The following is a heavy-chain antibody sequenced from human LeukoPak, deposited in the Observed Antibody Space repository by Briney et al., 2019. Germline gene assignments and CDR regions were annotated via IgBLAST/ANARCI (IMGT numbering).Heavy chain of an antibody. CDR2: IWYDGGNP. CDR1: GFSFSSYG. Sequence: PGGSLRLSCAGSGFSFSSYGMHWVRQAPGKGLEWLGYIWYDGGNPDYVDPVKGRFTISRDNSKNTVYLQMNSLRAEDTAVYYCARYTYYYGSGNDVDYWGQGTLVTVSS. V-gene: IGHV3-33*01. D-gene: IGHD3-10*01. J-gene: IGHJ4*02. CDR3: ARYTYYYGSGNDVDY.